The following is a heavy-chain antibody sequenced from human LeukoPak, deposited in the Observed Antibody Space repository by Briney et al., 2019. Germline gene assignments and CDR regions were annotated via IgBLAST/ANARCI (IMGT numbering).Heavy chain of an antibody. Sequence: GGSLRLSCAASGFTFSSYGMHWVRQAPGKGLEWVAFIRYDGSNKYYADSVKGRFTISRDNSKNTLYLQMNSLRAEDTAVYYCAKVRLPVGGGSGNWFDPCGQGTLVTVSS. D-gene: IGHD3-10*01. J-gene: IGHJ5*02. CDR3: AKVRLPVGGGSGNWFDP. CDR2: IRYDGSNK. V-gene: IGHV3-30*02. CDR1: GFTFSSYG.